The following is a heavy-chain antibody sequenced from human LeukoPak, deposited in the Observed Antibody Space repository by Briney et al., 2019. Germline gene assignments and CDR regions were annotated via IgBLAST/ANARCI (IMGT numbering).Heavy chain of an antibody. CDR1: GFTFSSYA. J-gene: IGHJ4*02. CDR2: ISYDGSNK. CDR3: ARGATYAYYQDY. Sequence: PGGSLRLSCAASGFTFSSYAMHWVRQAPGKGLEWVAVISYDGSNKYYAGSVKGRFTISRDNSKNTLYLQMSSLRAEDTAVYYCARGATYAYYQDYWGQGTLVTVSS. V-gene: IGHV3-30-3*01. D-gene: IGHD1-26*01.